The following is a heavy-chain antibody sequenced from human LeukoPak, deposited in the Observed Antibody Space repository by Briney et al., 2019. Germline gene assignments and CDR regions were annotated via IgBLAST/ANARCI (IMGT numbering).Heavy chain of an antibody. Sequence: GGSLRLSCAASGFTFDDYAMHWVRQAPGKGLEWVPGISWNSGSIGYADSVKGRFTISRDNAKNSLYLQMNSLRAEDMALYYCAKGRGIAVAGTRGYFDYWGQGTLVTVSS. CDR2: ISWNSGSI. CDR3: AKGRGIAVAGTRGYFDY. J-gene: IGHJ4*02. CDR1: GFTFDDYA. V-gene: IGHV3-9*03. D-gene: IGHD6-19*01.